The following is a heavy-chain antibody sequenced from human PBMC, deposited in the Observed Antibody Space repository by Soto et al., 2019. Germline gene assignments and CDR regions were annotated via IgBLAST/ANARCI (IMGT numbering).Heavy chain of an antibody. J-gene: IGHJ5*02. V-gene: IGHV3-23*01. Sequence: EVQLLDSGGGLVQPGGSLRLSCAASGFTFSSYAMTWVRQAPGKGLEWVSGISGSGGSTYYADSVKGRFTISRDNSKNTLDRQMNSLRAEDTAVYYCAKEGPYSSGWYWFDPWGQGTLVTVSS. CDR2: ISGSGGST. D-gene: IGHD6-19*01. CDR3: AKEGPYSSGWYWFDP. CDR1: GFTFSSYA.